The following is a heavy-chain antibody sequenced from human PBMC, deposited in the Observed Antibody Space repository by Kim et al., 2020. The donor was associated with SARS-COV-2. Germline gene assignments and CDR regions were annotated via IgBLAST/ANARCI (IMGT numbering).Heavy chain of an antibody. CDR3: ERDRRGCSSTSCYRWGDYYYYYMDV. D-gene: IGHD2-2*02. Sequence: GGSRRLSCAVSGFTFSSYEMNWVRQAPGKGLEWVSYISSSGSTIYYADSVKGRFTISRDNAKNSLYLQMNSLRAEDTAVYYCERDRRGCSSTSCYRWGDYYYYYMDVWGKSITVTVSS. J-gene: IGHJ6*03. V-gene: IGHV3-48*03. CDR1: GFTFSSYE. CDR2: ISSSGSTI.